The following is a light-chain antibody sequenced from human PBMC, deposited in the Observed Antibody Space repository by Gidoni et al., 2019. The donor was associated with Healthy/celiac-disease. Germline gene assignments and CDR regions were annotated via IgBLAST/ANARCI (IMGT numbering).Light chain of an antibody. CDR3: QQSYSNPYT. Sequence: DIQMTQSPSSLSASVGDRVTITCRASQSISSYLNWYQQKPGKAPKLLIYAASSLQSGVPSRFSGSGAGTDFTLTISSLKPEDFATYYCQQSYSNPYTFGQGNKLEIK. CDR2: AAS. V-gene: IGKV1-39*01. CDR1: QSISSY. J-gene: IGKJ2*01.